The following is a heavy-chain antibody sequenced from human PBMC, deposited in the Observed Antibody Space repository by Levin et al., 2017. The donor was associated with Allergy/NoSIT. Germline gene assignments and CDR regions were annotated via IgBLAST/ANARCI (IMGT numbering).Heavy chain of an antibody. CDR2: ISSSSSYI. CDR3: ARDHSYYNWNVPDAFDS. J-gene: IGHJ3*02. D-gene: IGHD1-1*01. Sequence: GGSLRLSCAASGFTFSSYSMNWVRQAPGKGLEWVSSISSSSSYIYYADSVKGRFTISRDNAKNSLYLQMNSLRAEDTAVYYCARDHSYYNWNVPDAFDSWGQGTMVTVSS. V-gene: IGHV3-21*01. CDR1: GFTFSSYS.